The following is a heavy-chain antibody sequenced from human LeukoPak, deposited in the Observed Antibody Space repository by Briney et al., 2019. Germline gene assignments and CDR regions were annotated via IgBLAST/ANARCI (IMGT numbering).Heavy chain of an antibody. CDR3: ARVGEPNPY. CDR2: IIPIFGTA. V-gene: IGHV1-69*13. Sequence: GASVKVSCKASGGAFNTYTMSWVRQAPGQGLEWMGGIIPIFGTANYAQKFQGRVTITADESTSTAYMELSSLRSEDTAVYYCARVGEPNPYWGQGTLVTVSS. CDR1: GGAFNTYT. D-gene: IGHD3-10*01. J-gene: IGHJ4*02.